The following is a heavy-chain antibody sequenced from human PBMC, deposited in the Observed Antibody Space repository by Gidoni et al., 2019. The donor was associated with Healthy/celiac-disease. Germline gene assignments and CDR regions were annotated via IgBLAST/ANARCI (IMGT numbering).Heavy chain of an antibody. Sequence: EVHLVESGGGLVNPGGSLRLSCAASGFTFSSYSMNWVRQAPGKGLEWVSSLSSSSSYIYYADSVKSRFTISRDNAKNSLYLQMNSLGAEDTAVYFCARDWESESFDFWGQGTLVTVSS. CDR1: GFTFSSYS. CDR2: LSSSSSYI. CDR3: ARDWESESFDF. J-gene: IGHJ4*02. D-gene: IGHD1-26*01. V-gene: IGHV3-21*01.